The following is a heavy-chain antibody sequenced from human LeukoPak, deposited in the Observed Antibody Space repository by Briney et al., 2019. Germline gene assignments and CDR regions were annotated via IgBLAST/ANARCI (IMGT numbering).Heavy chain of an antibody. Sequence: GGSLRLSCAASGFTYSSYEMNWVRQAPGKGLEWVSYISSSGSTIYYADSVKGRFTISRDNAKNSLYLQMNSLRAEDTAVYYCARGALEMATITSPYYFDYWGQGTLVTVSS. J-gene: IGHJ4*02. CDR2: ISSSGSTI. CDR3: ARGALEMATITSPYYFDY. V-gene: IGHV3-48*03. CDR1: GFTYSSYE. D-gene: IGHD5-24*01.